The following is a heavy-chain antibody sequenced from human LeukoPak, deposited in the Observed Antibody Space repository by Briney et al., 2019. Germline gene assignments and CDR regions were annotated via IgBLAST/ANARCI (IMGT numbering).Heavy chain of an antibody. CDR1: GGSFSYYY. CDR2: INRSGST. Sequence: TSETLSLTCAVYGGSFSYYYWSWIRHSPEEGLEWIGEINRSGSTNYNPSLKSRVTISLDTSKNQFSLKLSSVAAADTAVYYCARGGFYCGDDCYVDYWGQGTLVTVSS. D-gene: IGHD2-21*02. CDR3: ARGGFYCGDDCYVDY. V-gene: IGHV4-34*01. J-gene: IGHJ4*02.